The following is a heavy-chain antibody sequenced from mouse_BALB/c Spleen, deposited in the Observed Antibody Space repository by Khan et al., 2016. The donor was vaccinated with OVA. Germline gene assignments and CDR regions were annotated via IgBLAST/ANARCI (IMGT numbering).Heavy chain of an antibody. D-gene: IGHD2-14*01. Sequence: QVQLKESGAELVRPGSSVKISCKASGYAFSNYLMNWVKQGPGQGLEWIGQIYPGDGNTNYNGKFKDKATLTADKSSSTAYMQLSSLTSEDSAVYFCARSGYDYFAYGGQGTLVTVFA. CDR1: GYAFSNYL. CDR2: IYPGDGNT. V-gene: IGHV1-80*01. CDR3: ARSGYDYFAY. J-gene: IGHJ3*01.